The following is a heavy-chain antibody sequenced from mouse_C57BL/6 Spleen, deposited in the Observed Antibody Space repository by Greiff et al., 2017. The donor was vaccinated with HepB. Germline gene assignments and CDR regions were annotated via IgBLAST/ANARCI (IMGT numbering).Heavy chain of an antibody. D-gene: IGHD2-1*01. J-gene: IGHJ2*01. V-gene: IGHV1-82*01. Sequence: VQLQQSGPELVKPGASVKISCKASGYAFRSSWMNWVKQRPGKGLEWIGRIYPGDGDTNYNGKFKGKATLTADKSSSTAYMQLSSLTSEDSAVYFGAGVGNPFDYWGQGTTLTDSS. CDR1: GYAFRSSW. CDR3: AGVGNPFDY. CDR2: IYPGDGDT.